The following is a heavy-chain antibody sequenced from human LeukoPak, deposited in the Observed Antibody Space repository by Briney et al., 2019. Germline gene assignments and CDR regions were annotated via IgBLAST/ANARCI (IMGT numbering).Heavy chain of an antibody. CDR3: ARAPTTWFGELQPDY. CDR1: GGTFSSYA. J-gene: IGHJ4*02. Sequence: GSSVNVSFKASGGTFSSYAISWVRQPPAQGLGWMGGIIPIFGTANYAQKFQGRVTITTDESTSTTYMELGRLRSEDTAVYYCARAPTTWFGELQPDYWGQGTLVTVSS. CDR2: IIPIFGTA. V-gene: IGHV1-69*05. D-gene: IGHD3-10*01.